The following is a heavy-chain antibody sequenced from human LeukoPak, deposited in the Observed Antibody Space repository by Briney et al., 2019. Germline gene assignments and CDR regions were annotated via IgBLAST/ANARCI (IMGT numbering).Heavy chain of an antibody. CDR1: GGSISNAAYY. Sequence: PSETLSLTCTVSGGSISNAAYYWSWIRQHPGKGLEWIGYIYYSGSTNYNPSLKSRVTISVDTSKNQFSLKLSSVTAADTAVYYCASSLWELRRAFDIWGQGTMVTVSS. CDR2: IYYSGST. V-gene: IGHV4-61*08. D-gene: IGHD1-26*01. CDR3: ASSLWELRRAFDI. J-gene: IGHJ3*02.